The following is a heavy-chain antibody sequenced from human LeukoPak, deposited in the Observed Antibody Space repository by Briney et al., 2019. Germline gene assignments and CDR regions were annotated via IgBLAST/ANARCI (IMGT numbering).Heavy chain of an antibody. V-gene: IGHV3-23*01. CDR2: ISGSGGSK. CDR3: AKLTSASGAYGVDV. CDR1: GFTFSSYA. Sequence: GGSLRLSCAASGFTFSSYAMNWVRQAPGKGLEWVSTISGSGGSKHYADSVEGRFTIFRDNSKNTVYLQMNSLRAEDTAIYYCAKLTSASGAYGVDVWGQGTTVTVSS. J-gene: IGHJ6*02. D-gene: IGHD3-10*01.